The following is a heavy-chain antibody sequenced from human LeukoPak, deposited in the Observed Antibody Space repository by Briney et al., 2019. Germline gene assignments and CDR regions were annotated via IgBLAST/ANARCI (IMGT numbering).Heavy chain of an antibody. CDR3: TRDRTPIDY. CDR1: GGSISSYY. Sequence: SETLSLTCTVSGGSISSYYWSWIRQPPGKGLEWIGYIYYSGSTNYNPSLKSRVTISVDTSKNQFSLKLSSVTAADTAVYYCTRDRTPIDYWGQGTLVTVSS. V-gene: IGHV4-59*01. CDR2: IYYSGST. J-gene: IGHJ4*02.